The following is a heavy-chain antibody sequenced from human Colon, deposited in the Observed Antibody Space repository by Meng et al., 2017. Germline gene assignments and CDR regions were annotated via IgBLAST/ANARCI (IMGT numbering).Heavy chain of an antibody. Sequence: GESLKISCSASGFTFNNYWMHWVRQAPGKGLVWVSRISGDGSVTNYADSVKGRFTTSRDNAKNTLYLQMNSLRAEDTAVYYCTRASPDYFGSGSYAFDIWGQGTMVTVSS. V-gene: IGHV3-74*01. D-gene: IGHD3-10*01. CDR1: GFTFNNYW. CDR2: ISGDGSVT. CDR3: TRASPDYFGSGSYAFDI. J-gene: IGHJ3*02.